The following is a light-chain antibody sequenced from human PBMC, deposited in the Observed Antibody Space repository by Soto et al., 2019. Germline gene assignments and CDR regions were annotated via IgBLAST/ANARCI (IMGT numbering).Light chain of an antibody. Sequence: DIQMTQSPSTLSASVGDRVTITCRASQSISSWLAWYQQKPGKAPKLLIYDASSLESGVTSRFSGSGSGTEFTLTISSLQPDDFATYYCQQYNSYSGTFGQGTKVEIK. V-gene: IGKV1-5*01. J-gene: IGKJ1*01. CDR2: DAS. CDR3: QQYNSYSGT. CDR1: QSISSW.